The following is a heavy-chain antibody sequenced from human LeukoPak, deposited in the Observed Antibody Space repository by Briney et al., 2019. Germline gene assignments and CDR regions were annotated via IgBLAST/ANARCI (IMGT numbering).Heavy chain of an antibody. CDR2: ISSNGGST. CDR1: GFTFSSYA. V-gene: IGHV3-64*04. Sequence: GGSLRLSCSASGFTFSSYAMHWVRQAPGKGLEYVSAISSNGGSTYYADSVKGRFTISRDNSKNTLYLQMNSLRAEDTAVYYCARDGEGGATGQDPHWFDPWGQGTLVTVSS. J-gene: IGHJ5*02. CDR3: ARDGEGGATGQDPHWFDP. D-gene: IGHD2-21*01.